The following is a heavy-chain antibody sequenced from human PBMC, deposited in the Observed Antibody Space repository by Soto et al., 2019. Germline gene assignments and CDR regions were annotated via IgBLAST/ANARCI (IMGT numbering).Heavy chain of an antibody. CDR1: GYTFTSYD. CDR3: ARGLYCTNGVCYLGYYYYYMDV. CDR2: MNPSSGNT. J-gene: IGHJ6*03. V-gene: IGHV1-8*01. D-gene: IGHD2-8*01. Sequence: QVQLVQSGAEVKKPGASVKVSCKASGYTFTSYDINWVRQATGQGLEWMGWMNPSSGNTGYAQKFQGRVTMTRNTSISTAYMELSSLRSEDTAVYYCARGLYCTNGVCYLGYYYYYMDVWGKGTTVTVSS.